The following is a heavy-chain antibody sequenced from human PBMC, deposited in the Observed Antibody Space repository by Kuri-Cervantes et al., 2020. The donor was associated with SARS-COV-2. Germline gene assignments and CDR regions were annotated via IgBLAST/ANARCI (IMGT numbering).Heavy chain of an antibody. Sequence: GGSLRLSCAASGFTVSSNYMSWVRQAPGKGLEWVSVIYSGGSTYYADSVKGRFTISRHNSKNTPYLQMNSLRAEDTAVYYCAKASHYSRYFDWLSKGGYFDPWGRGTLVTVSS. V-gene: IGHV3-53*04. J-gene: IGHJ2*01. D-gene: IGHD3-9*01. CDR1: GFTVSSNY. CDR2: IYSGGST. CDR3: AKASHYSRYFDWLSKGGYFDP.